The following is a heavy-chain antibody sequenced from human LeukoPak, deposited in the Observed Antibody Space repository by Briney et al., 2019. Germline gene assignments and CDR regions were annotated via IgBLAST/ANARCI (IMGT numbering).Heavy chain of an antibody. V-gene: IGHV1-69*05. CDR1: GGTFSSYA. D-gene: IGHD6-13*01. Sequence: GSSVKVSCKASGGTFSSYAISWVRQAPGQGLEWMGGIIPIFGTANYAQKFQGRVMITTDESTSTAYMELSSLRSEDTAVYYCATRTSSSWYIHDWYFDLWGRGTLVTVSS. CDR3: ATRTSSSWYIHDWYFDL. CDR2: IIPIFGTA. J-gene: IGHJ2*01.